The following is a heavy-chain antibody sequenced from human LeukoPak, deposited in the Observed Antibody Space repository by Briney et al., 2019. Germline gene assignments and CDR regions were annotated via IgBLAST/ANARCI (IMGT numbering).Heavy chain of an antibody. CDR3: ARTGG. CDR1: GFNFRDHW. D-gene: IGHD3/OR15-3a*01. Sequence: GGSLRLSCAVSGFNFRDHWMDWVRQAPGKGLEWVGHIKNDGSETYYLDSLKGRFSISRDNTNNALYLQMNSLRVEDTAVYYCARTGGWGQGTLVTVSS. J-gene: IGHJ4*02. V-gene: IGHV3-7*03. CDR2: IKNDGSET.